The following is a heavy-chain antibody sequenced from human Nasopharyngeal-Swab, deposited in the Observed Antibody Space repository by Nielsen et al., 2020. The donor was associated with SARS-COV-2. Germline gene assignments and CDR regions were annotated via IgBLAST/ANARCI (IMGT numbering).Heavy chain of an antibody. Sequence: WIRQSPLRGLEWLGRTYYRSKWYNDYAVSVKSRITINPDTSKNQFSLQLNSVTPQDTAVYYCAREWGSSWHYWGQGTLVTVSS. CDR2: TYYRSKWYN. CDR3: AREWGSSWHY. D-gene: IGHD6-13*01. V-gene: IGHV6-1*01. J-gene: IGHJ4*02.